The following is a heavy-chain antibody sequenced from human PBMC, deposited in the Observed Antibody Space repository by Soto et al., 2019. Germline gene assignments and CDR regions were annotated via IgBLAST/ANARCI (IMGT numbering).Heavy chain of an antibody. CDR1: GFTFTRYS. V-gene: IGHV3-21*01. CDR2: ISSTTNYI. J-gene: IGHJ4*02. CDR3: ARESEDLTSNFDY. Sequence: EVQLVESGGGLVKPGGSLRLSCAASGFTFTRYSMNWVRQAPGKRLEWVSSISSTTNYIYYADSMKGRFTVSRDNAKNSVYLEMNSLSAEDTALYYCARESEDLTSNFDYWGQGTLVTVSS.